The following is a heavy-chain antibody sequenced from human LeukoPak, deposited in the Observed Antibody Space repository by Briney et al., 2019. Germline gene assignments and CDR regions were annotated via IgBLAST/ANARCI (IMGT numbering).Heavy chain of an antibody. CDR1: GFTFSSYG. J-gene: IGHJ5*02. D-gene: IGHD2-15*01. CDR3: ARGRWRYCSGGSCYSEPGNWFDP. V-gene: IGHV3-NL1*01. CDR2: ISSTGGTT. Sequence: GGSLRLSCAASGFTFSSYGMHWVRQAPGKGLEWVSTISSTGGTTYYADSVKGRFTISRDNSKNTVYLQMNSLRAEDTAVYYCARGRWRYCSGGSCYSEPGNWFDPWGQGTLVTVSS.